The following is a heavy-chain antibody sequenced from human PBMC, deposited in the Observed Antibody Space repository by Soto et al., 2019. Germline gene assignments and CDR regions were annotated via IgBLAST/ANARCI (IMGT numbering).Heavy chain of an antibody. V-gene: IGHV4-30-2*01. D-gene: IGHD3-16*01. CDR3: ARAGGAYPQTTIDY. CDR2: IYHSGST. J-gene: IGHJ4*02. Sequence: SETLSLTCAVSGGSISSGGYSWSWIRQPPGKGLEWIGYIYHSGSTYYNPSLKSRVTISVDRSKNQFSLKLSSVTAADTAVYYCARAGGAYPQTTIDYWGQGTLVTV. CDR1: GGSISSGGYS.